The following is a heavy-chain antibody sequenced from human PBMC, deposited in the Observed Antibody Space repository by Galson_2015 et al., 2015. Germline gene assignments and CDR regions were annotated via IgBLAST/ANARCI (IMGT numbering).Heavy chain of an antibody. CDR3: AREDAADGYYFDY. CDR1: GGSISSSTSY. CDR2: IYYSGNT. V-gene: IGHV4-39*07. Sequence: LSLTCSVPGGSISSSTSYWSWIRQPPGKGLEWIGSIYYSGNTYYNPSLKSRVTILVDTSTNRFSLKLNSVTAADTAVYFCAREDAADGYYFDYWGQGTLVTVSS. J-gene: IGHJ4*02. D-gene: IGHD6-25*01.